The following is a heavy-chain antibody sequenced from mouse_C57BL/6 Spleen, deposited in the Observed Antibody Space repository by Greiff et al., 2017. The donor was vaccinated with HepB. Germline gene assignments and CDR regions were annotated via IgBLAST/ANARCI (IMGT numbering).Heavy chain of an antibody. CDR3: TRSRGKRDAMDY. J-gene: IGHJ4*01. V-gene: IGHV1-15*01. CDR2: IDPETGGT. Sequence: VHLVESGAELVRPGASVTLSCKASGYTFTDYEMHWVKQTPVHGLEWIGAIDPETGGTAYNQKFKGKAILTADKSSSTAYMELRSLTSEDSAVYYCTRSRGKRDAMDYWGQGTSVTVSS. CDR1: GYTFTDYE.